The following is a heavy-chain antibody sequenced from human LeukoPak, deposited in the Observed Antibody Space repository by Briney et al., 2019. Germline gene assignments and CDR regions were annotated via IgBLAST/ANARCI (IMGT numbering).Heavy chain of an antibody. V-gene: IGHV3-20*04. CDR3: ARDRSTVTTWLDY. D-gene: IGHD4-17*01. CDR2: ISLNGGST. Sequence: PGGSLRLSCAASGFTFSSYSMSWVRQAPGKGVEWVAGISLNGGSTGYADSVKGRFTISRDNAKNSLYLQMNSLRAEDTAVYYCARDRSTVTTWLDYWGQGTLVTVSS. CDR1: GFTFSSYS. J-gene: IGHJ4*02.